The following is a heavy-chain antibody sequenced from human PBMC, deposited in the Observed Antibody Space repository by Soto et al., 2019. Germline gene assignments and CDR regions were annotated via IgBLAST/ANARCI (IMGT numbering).Heavy chain of an antibody. CDR3: ASPPEGLGEENYYSAMDV. CDR1: GYSFIRYG. D-gene: IGHD1-26*01. J-gene: IGHJ6*02. V-gene: IGHV1-3*01. Sequence: QVQLVQSGAEVKKPGASVKVSCRASGYSFIRYGIHWVRQAPGQRLEWMGWIDAGNGNTKYSQKFQGRVTITRDTSASTAYMELSSLRSEDTAVYYCASPPEGLGEENYYSAMDVWGQGTTVTVSS. CDR2: IDAGNGNT.